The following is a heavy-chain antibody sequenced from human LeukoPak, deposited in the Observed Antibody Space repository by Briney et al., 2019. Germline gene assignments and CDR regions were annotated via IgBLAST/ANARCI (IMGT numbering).Heavy chain of an antibody. CDR3: ARQQGIAAAGTVYSGYFDY. D-gene: IGHD6-13*01. V-gene: IGHV4-30-4*01. J-gene: IGHJ4*02. CDR2: IYYSGST. CDR1: GGSISSGDYY. Sequence: SENLSLTCTVSGGSISSGDYYWSWIRQPPGRGLEWIGYIYYSGSTYYNPSLKSRVTISVDTSKNQFSLKLSSVTAADTAVYYCARQQGIAAAGTVYSGYFDYWGQGTLVTVSS.